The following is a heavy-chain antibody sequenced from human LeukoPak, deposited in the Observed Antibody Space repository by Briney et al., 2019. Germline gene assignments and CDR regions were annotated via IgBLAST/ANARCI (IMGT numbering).Heavy chain of an antibody. Sequence: SETLSLTCTVSGGSISSYYWTWIRQPPGKGLEWIGYIFHRGSANYNPSLKSRVTISLDTSKNQFSLKLSSVTAPDTAVYYCAREALPNGVWRVGWFDPWGQGTLVTVFS. CDR1: GGSISSYY. D-gene: IGHD2-8*01. CDR2: IFHRGSA. V-gene: IGHV4-59*12. J-gene: IGHJ5*02. CDR3: AREALPNGVWRVGWFDP.